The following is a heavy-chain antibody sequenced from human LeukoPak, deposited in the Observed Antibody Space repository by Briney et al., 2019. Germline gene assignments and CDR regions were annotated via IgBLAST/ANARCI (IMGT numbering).Heavy chain of an antibody. Sequence: GGALQISCKASGYSFINYWIGWVRQMPGKGLEWMAIIHPVDSDIRYSPSFQGQVTISADKSISTAYLQWSSLKTSDTAIYYCARGLYGNDRAYWGQGTLVTVSS. D-gene: IGHD1-26*01. J-gene: IGHJ4*02. CDR3: ARGLYGNDRAY. CDR1: GYSFINYW. CDR2: IHPVDSDI. V-gene: IGHV5-51*01.